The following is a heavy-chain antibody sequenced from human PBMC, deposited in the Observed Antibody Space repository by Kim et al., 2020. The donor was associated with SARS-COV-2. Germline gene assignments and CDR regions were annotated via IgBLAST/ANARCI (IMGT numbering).Heavy chain of an antibody. CDR3: ARKVKQGFGELLNYYYGMDV. Sequence: SETLSLTCTVSGGSISSYYWSWIRQPPGKGLEWIGYIYYSGSTNYNPSLKSRVTISVDTSKNQFSLKLSSVTAADTAVYYCARKVKQGFGELLNYYYGMDVWGQGTTVTVSS. V-gene: IGHV4-59*08. CDR1: GGSISSYY. J-gene: IGHJ6*02. CDR2: IYYSGST. D-gene: IGHD3-10*01.